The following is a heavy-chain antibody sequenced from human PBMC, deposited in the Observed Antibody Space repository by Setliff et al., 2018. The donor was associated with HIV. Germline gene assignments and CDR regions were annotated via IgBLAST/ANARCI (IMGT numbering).Heavy chain of an antibody. V-gene: IGHV1-69*13. Sequence: SVKVSCKASGGTFSSYGISWVRQAPGQGPEWMGGIIPILGTANYAQKLQGRVTITADESTSTAYMELSSLRSEDTAVYYCARDSSGVLSLRYMDVWGKGTTVTVSS. CDR3: ARDSSGVLSLRYMDV. CDR2: IIPILGTA. D-gene: IGHD3-22*01. CDR1: GGTFSSYG. J-gene: IGHJ6*03.